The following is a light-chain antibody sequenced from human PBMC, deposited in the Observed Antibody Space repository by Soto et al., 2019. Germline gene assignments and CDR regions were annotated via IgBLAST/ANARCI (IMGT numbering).Light chain of an antibody. Sequence: EIVLTQSPATLSLSPGERATLSCRASQNIDSYLAWYQQRPGQPPRLLIYDSSSRATGIPARFSGSGSGTDFTLTISSLEPEDFAFYYCQLRSNWSWTFGQGTKVEIK. J-gene: IGKJ1*01. CDR2: DSS. CDR3: QLRSNWSWT. V-gene: IGKV3-11*01. CDR1: QNIDSY.